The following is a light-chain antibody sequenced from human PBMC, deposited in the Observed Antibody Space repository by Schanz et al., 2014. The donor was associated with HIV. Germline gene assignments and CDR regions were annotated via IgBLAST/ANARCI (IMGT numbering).Light chain of an antibody. J-gene: IGKJ4*01. Sequence: EIVLTQSPATLSLSPGERATLSCRASQSVSDNYLAWYQQRPGQAPRLLIYDASSRATGIPDRFSGSGSGTDFTLTIIRLEPEDFAVYYCQQYGSSPLTFGGGTKVEIK. CDR3: QQYGSSPLT. V-gene: IGKV3-20*01. CDR1: QSVSDNY. CDR2: DAS.